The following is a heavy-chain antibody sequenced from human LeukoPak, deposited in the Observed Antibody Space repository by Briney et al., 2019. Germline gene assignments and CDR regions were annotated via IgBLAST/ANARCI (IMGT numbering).Heavy chain of an antibody. CDR2: ISYDGSNK. Sequence: GGSLRLSCAASGFTFSSYAMHWVRQAPGKGLEWVAVISYDGSNKYYADSVKGRFTISRDNAKNSLYLQMNSLRAEDTAVYYCAREVWDILTGYYNGGLDYWGQGTLVTVSS. J-gene: IGHJ4*02. V-gene: IGHV3-30*04. CDR3: AREVWDILTGYYNGGLDY. CDR1: GFTFSSYA. D-gene: IGHD3-9*01.